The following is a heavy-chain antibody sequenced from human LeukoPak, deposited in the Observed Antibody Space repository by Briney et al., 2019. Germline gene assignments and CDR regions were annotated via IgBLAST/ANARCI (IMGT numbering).Heavy chain of an antibody. CDR1: GFTFSSYS. J-gene: IGHJ4*02. V-gene: IGHV3-21*01. D-gene: IGHD2-21*02. CDR3: ASPGVDCGGDCYPNSYYFDY. CDR2: ISSSSSYI. Sequence: GGSLRLSCAASGFTFSSYSMNWVRQAPGKGLEWVSSISSSSSYIYYADSVKGRFTISRDNAKNSLYLQMNSLRAEDTAVYYCASPGVDCGGDCYPNSYYFDYWGQGTLVTVSS.